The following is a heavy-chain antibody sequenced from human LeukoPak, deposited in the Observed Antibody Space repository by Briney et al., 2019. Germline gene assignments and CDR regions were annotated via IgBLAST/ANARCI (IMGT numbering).Heavy chain of an antibody. CDR2: INLNTGDT. D-gene: IGHD3-22*01. Sequence: ASVKVSCKASTDTFTDYYLHWVRQAPGQGPEWLGRINLNTGDTNYAHKFRARVTMTTDTCISTPYMELGSLRSDETAVYFCAREAYFDTSGYPRQAFDVWGRGTMVSVSS. CDR1: TDTFTDYY. CDR3: AREAYFDTSGYPRQAFDV. J-gene: IGHJ3*01. V-gene: IGHV1-2*06.